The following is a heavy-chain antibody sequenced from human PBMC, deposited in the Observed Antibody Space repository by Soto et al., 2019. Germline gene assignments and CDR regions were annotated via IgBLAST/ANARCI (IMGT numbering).Heavy chain of an antibody. Sequence: PGGSLRLSCAVSGFTFSNYAINWVRQAPGKGLEWVSGISAGGSSAFYADSVKGRFTISRDNAMNTLYLHMNSLRAEDTAVYYCAKVYYSGTFPGAFDIWGQGTMVTVSS. D-gene: IGHD1-26*01. CDR1: GFTFSNYA. V-gene: IGHV3-23*01. J-gene: IGHJ3*02. CDR3: AKVYYSGTFPGAFDI. CDR2: ISAGGSSA.